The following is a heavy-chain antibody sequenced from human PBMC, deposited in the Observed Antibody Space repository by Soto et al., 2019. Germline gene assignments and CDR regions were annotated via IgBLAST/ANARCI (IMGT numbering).Heavy chain of an antibody. V-gene: IGHV4-59*01. CDR2: THHTGST. Sequence: PSATLSLTCTFSVGFISSYYWSWIRQSPGKGLEWIGYTHHTGSTNYNPSLKSRVTMSLDTSRNQFSLKLYSVTAADTAMYYCARSIDSSGYYFSNCWGQGTLVTVSS. J-gene: IGHJ4*02. D-gene: IGHD3-22*01. CDR3: ARSIDSSGYYFSNC. CDR1: VGFISSYY.